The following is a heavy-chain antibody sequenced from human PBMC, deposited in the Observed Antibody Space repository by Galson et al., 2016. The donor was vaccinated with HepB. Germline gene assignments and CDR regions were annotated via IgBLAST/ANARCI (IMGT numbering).Heavy chain of an antibody. CDR1: GYSFTSYG. CDR2: ISANEGDT. J-gene: IGHJ5*02. D-gene: IGHD2-2*01. CDR3: AGDFEYRGSRSRYEDCFDP. V-gene: IGHV1-18*01. Sequence: SVKVSCKASGYSFTSYGISWVRQAPGQGLEWMGWISANEGDTNYARKFQGRVTLTTDTSTSTDYMELRSLTSDDTAVYYCAGDFEYRGSRSRYEDCFDPWGQGTLVTVFS.